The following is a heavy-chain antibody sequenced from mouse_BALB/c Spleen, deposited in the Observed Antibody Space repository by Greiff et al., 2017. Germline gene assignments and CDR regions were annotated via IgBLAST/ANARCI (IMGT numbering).Heavy chain of an antibody. CDR1: GFTFSSFG. Sequence: EVQLQESGGGLVQPGGSRKLSCAASGFTFSSFGMHWVRQAPEKGLEWVAYISSGSSTIYYADTVKGRFTISRDNPKNTLFLQMTSLRSEDTAMYYCSIKQPEGAMDDWGQGTSVTVSS. V-gene: IGHV5-17*02. D-gene: IGHD6-1*01. CDR3: SIKQPEGAMDD. CDR2: ISSGSSTI. J-gene: IGHJ4*01.